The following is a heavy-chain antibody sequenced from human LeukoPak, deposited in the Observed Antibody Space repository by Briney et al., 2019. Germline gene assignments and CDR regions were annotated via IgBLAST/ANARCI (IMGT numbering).Heavy chain of an antibody. J-gene: IGHJ5*02. V-gene: IGHV4-34*01. CDR3: ARVRNIVEVPAATRAAHGFDP. CDR2: ISHSGSS. Sequence: PSETLSLTCAVYGGSFSSYYFSWIRQPPGKGLEWVGDISHSGSSNYNPSPTSRLTISVDTSKNQFCLKLSSVVAADTAVYYGARVRNIVEVPAATRAAHGFDPWGQGTLVTVSS. D-gene: IGHD2-2*01. CDR1: GGSFSSYY.